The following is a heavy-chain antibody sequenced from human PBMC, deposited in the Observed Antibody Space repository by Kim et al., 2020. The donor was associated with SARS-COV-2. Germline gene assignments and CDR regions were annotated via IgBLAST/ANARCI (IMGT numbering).Heavy chain of an antibody. CDR3: AREGYYGSGSQERGYYYYGMDV. V-gene: IGHV1-69*13. D-gene: IGHD3-10*01. CDR2: IIPIFGTA. Sequence: SVKVSCKASGGTFSSYAISWVRQAPGQGLEWMGGIIPIFGTANYAQKFQGRVTITADESTSTAYMELSSLRSEDTAVYYCAREGYYGSGSQERGYYYYGMDVWGQGTTVTVSS. CDR1: GGTFSSYA. J-gene: IGHJ6*02.